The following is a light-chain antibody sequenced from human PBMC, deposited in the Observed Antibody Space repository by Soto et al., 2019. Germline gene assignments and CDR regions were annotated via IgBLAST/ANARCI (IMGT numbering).Light chain of an antibody. CDR2: GAS. CDR3: QQYDDWPYT. Sequence: EIVMTLSPATLSVSPGERATLSCRASQSVSSNLAWYQQKPGQAPRLLIYGASTRATGIPARFSGSGSGTEFTLTISSLQSEDFALYYCQQYDDWPYTFGPGTKLEIK. CDR1: QSVSSN. J-gene: IGKJ2*01. V-gene: IGKV3-15*01.